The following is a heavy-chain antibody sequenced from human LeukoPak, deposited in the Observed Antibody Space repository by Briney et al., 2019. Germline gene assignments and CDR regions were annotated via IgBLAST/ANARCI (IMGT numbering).Heavy chain of an antibody. J-gene: IGHJ4*02. CDR2: ISYDGSNK. CDR3: AKDQGGVLLWFGELSPLDY. V-gene: IGHV3-30*18. D-gene: IGHD3-10*01. Sequence: GRSLRLSCAASGFTFSSYGMHWVRQAPGKGLEWVAVISYDGSNKYYADSVKGRFSISRDNSKNTLYLQMNSLRAEDTAVYYCAKDQGGVLLWFGELSPLDYWGQGTLVTVSS. CDR1: GFTFSSYG.